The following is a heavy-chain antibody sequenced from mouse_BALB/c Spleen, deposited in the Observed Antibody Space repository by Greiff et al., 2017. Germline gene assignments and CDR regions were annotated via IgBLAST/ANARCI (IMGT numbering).Heavy chain of an antibody. J-gene: IGHJ4*01. CDR1: GFNIKDTY. CDR3: ASLQYYYGSSPFAMDY. Sequence: EVQLQQSGAELVKPGASVKLSCTASGFNIKDTYMHWVKQRPEQGLEWIGRIDPANGNTKYDPKFQGKATITADTSSNTAYLQLSSLTSEDTAVYYCASLQYYYGSSPFAMDYWGQGTSVTVSS. D-gene: IGHD1-1*01. V-gene: IGHV14-3*02. CDR2: IDPANGNT.